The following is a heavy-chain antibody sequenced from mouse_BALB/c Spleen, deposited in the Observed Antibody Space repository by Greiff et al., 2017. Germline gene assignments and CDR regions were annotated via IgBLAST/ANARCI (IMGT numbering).Heavy chain of an antibody. D-gene: IGHD2-3*01. Sequence: QVQLKQSGAELVRPGTSVKVSCKASGYAFTNYLIEWVKQRPGQGLEWIGVINPGSGGTNYNEKFKGKATLTADKSSSTAYMQLSSLTSDDSAVYFCARGGWGHAMDNWGQGTSVTVSS. J-gene: IGHJ4*01. CDR1: GYAFTNYL. CDR2: INPGSGGT. V-gene: IGHV1-54*01. CDR3: ARGGWGHAMDN.